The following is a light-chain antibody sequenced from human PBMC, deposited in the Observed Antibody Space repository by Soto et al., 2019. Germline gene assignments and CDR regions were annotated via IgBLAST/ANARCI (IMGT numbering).Light chain of an antibody. CDR2: GNN. J-gene: IGLJ1*01. Sequence: QSVLTQPPSVSGAPGQRVTISCTGSSSNIGAGYDVHWYQQLPGTAPKLLIYGNNNRPSGVPDRFSGSKSGTSASLAITGLQADDEVVYYCQSYERSLSGLYVFGPGTKVPVL. CDR3: QSYERSLSGLYV. CDR1: SSNIGAGYD. V-gene: IGLV1-40*01.